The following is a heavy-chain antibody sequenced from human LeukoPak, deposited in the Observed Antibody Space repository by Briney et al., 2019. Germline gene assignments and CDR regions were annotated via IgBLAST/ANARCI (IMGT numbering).Heavy chain of an antibody. V-gene: IGHV4-59*01. CDR2: IYYSGST. CDR3: ARDSPVGATDY. J-gene: IGHJ4*02. D-gene: IGHD1-26*01. Sequence: PSETLSLTCTVSGGSISSYYWSWIRQPPGKGLEWIGYIYYSGSTNYNPSLKSRVTISVDTSKNQFSLKLSSVTAADTAVYYCARDSPVGATDYWGQGTLVTVSS. CDR1: GGSISSYY.